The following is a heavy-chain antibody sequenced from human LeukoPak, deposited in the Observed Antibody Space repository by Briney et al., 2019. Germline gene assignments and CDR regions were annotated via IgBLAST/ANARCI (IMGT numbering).Heavy chain of an antibody. CDR2: IYHSGST. J-gene: IGHJ4*02. CDR3: ARGGIAAAGTSFDY. V-gene: IGHV4-38-2*01. D-gene: IGHD6-13*01. CDR1: GYSISSGYY. Sequence: SETLSLTCAVSGYSISSGYYWGWIRQPPGKGLEWIGSIYHSGSTYYNPSLKNRATISVDTSKNQFSLKLSSVTAADTAVYYCARGGIAAAGTSFDYWGEGTLVTVSS.